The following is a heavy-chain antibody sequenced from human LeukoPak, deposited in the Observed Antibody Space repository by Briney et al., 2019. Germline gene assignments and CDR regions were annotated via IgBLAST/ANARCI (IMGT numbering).Heavy chain of an antibody. CDR3: ARGLGELSLYLLDY. Sequence: GGSLRLSCAASGFTFSSYSMNWVRQAPGKGLEWVSYISSSSSTIYYADSVKGRFTISRDNAKNSLYLQMNSLRAEDTAVCYCARGLGELSLYLLDYWGQGTLVTVSS. D-gene: IGHD3-16*02. J-gene: IGHJ4*02. CDR2: ISSSSSTI. CDR1: GFTFSSYS. V-gene: IGHV3-48*01.